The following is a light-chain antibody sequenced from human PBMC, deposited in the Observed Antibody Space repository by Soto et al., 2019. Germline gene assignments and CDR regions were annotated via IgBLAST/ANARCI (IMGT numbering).Light chain of an antibody. J-gene: IGKJ1*01. CDR1: QSISSY. V-gene: IGKV1-5*01. CDR2: DAS. CDR3: QQYNHYWT. Sequence: DIQMTQSPSSLSASVGDRVTMTFRASQSISSYLNWYQQKPGKAPKVLIYDASSLESGVPSRFSGSGSGTEFSLTISSLQPDDFATYYCQQYNHYWTFGQGTKVDI.